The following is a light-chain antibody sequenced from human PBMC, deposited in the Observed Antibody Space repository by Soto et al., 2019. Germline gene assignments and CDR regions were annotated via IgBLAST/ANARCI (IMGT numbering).Light chain of an antibody. V-gene: IGKV3-20*01. Sequence: EIVLTQSPGTLSLSPGESATLSCRASQSVTSNYLVWYQQKFGQAPRLLIYGASSRATGIPDRFSGSGSGTGFTLTISRLEPEDFAVYYCQQYGNSPNAFGQGTQLEIK. CDR2: GAS. J-gene: IGKJ5*01. CDR1: QSVTSNY. CDR3: QQYGNSPNA.